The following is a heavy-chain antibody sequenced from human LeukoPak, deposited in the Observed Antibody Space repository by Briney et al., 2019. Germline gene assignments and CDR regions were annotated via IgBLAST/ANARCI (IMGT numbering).Heavy chain of an antibody. V-gene: IGHV3-23*01. CDR3: AQTGGP. D-gene: IGHD7-27*01. J-gene: IGHJ5*02. CDR2: ISGSGGST. Sequence: GGSLRLSCRAWILTFSSYAMSWVRQAPGKGLEWVSAISGSGGSTYYADSVKGRFTNSRDNSKDTLFLQMSSLRAEDTAIYYCAQTGGPWGQGTLVTVSS. CDR1: ILTFSSYA.